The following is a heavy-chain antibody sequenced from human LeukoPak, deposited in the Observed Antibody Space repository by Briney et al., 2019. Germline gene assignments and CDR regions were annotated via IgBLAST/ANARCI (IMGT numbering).Heavy chain of an antibody. Sequence: PSETLSLTCSVSGGSISSDYWSWIRQPPGKGLEWIGYIYNSGSTNYNPSLKSRVTISVDTSKNQFSLKLSSVTAADTAVYYCARGEWDLLFDYWGQGTLVTVSS. CDR2: IYNSGST. J-gene: IGHJ4*02. V-gene: IGHV4-59*01. CDR3: ARGEWDLLFDY. D-gene: IGHD1-26*01. CDR1: GGSISSDY.